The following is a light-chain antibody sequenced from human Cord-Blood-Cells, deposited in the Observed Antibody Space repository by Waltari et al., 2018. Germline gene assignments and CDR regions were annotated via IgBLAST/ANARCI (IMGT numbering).Light chain of an antibody. J-gene: IGLJ3*02. Sequence: QSALTQPASVSGSPGQSITIYCTGTSSDVGGYNHVSWYQQHPGKAPKLMIYDVSKRPSGVSNRFSGSKSGNTASLTISGLQAEDEADYYCSSYTSSSTWVFGGGTKLTVL. CDR1: SSDVGGYNH. CDR3: SSYTSSSTWV. V-gene: IGLV2-14*01. CDR2: DVS.